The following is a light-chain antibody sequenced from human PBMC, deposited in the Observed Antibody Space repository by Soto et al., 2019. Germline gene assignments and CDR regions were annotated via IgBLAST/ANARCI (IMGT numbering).Light chain of an antibody. Sequence: EIVITQSPATLSVSPGERATLSCRASQSVSSNLAWYQQKPGQAPRLLIYGASTRATGFPARFSGSGSGTEFTLTISSLQSEDFAVYYCQQYNSWPLTFGPGTKVAI. J-gene: IGKJ3*01. CDR3: QQYNSWPLT. CDR1: QSVSSN. V-gene: IGKV3-15*01. CDR2: GAS.